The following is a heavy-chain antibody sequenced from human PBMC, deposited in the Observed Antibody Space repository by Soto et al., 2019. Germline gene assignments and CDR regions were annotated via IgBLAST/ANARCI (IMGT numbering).Heavy chain of an antibody. CDR3: AKDSGGYDNYYYYGMDV. CDR2: ISYDGSNK. D-gene: IGHD3-16*01. CDR1: GFNFSSYG. V-gene: IGHV3-30*18. Sequence: QVQLVESGGGVVQPGRSLRLSCAASGFNFSSYGMHWVRQAPGKGLEWVAVISYDGSNKYYADSVKGRFTISRDNSKNTMYLQMNSVRAEDTVGYYCAKDSGGYDNYYYYGMDVWGEGTTVTVSS. J-gene: IGHJ6*04.